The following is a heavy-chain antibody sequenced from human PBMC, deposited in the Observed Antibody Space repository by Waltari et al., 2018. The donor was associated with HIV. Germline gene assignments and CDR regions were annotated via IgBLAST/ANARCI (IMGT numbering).Heavy chain of an antibody. CDR1: GGSFSGYY. D-gene: IGHD6-19*01. CDR3: ARGVVAVAGRDYYYGMDV. CDR2: INHSGST. V-gene: IGHV4-34*01. J-gene: IGHJ6*02. Sequence: QVQLQQWGAGLLKPSETLSLTCAVYGGSFSGYYWSWIRQPPGKGLEWIGEINHSGSTNYNPSLKSRVTISVDTSKNQFSLKLSSVTAADTAVYYCARGVVAVAGRDYYYGMDVWGQGTTVTVSS.